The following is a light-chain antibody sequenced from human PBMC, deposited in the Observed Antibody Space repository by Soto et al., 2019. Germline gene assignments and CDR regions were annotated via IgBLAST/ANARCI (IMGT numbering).Light chain of an antibody. CDR3: NSYTSGYYV. V-gene: IGLV2-14*03. Sequence: QSALTQPASVSGSPGQSITISCTGTSSDVGGYNSVSWYQLHPGKAPKLMIYDVSNRPSGVSNRFSGSKSGNTASLTISGLQAEDKADYYCNSYTSGYYVFGTGTKVTV. CDR2: DVS. CDR1: SSDVGGYNS. J-gene: IGLJ1*01.